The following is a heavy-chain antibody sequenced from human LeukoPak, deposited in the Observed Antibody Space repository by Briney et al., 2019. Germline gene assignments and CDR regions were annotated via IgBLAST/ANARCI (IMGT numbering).Heavy chain of an antibody. D-gene: IGHD5-18*01. Sequence: GESLKISCKGSGYSFTSYWIGWVRQMPGKGLEGMGIIYPGDSDTRYSPSFQGQVTFSADKSISTAYLQWSSLKASDTAMYYCARHKSDTAMTYYFDYWGQGTLVTVSS. CDR1: GYSFTSYW. CDR2: IYPGDSDT. J-gene: IGHJ4*02. V-gene: IGHV5-51*01. CDR3: ARHKSDTAMTYYFDY.